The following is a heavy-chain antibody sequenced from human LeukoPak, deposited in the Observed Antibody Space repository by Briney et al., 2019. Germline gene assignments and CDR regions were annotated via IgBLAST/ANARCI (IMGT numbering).Heavy chain of an antibody. J-gene: IGHJ3*02. Sequence: SETLSLTCTVSGGSISSYYWSWIRQPPGKGLEWIRYIYYSGSTNYNPSLKSRVTISVDTSKNQFSLKLSSVTAADTAVYYCARSTPTRDAFDIWGQGTMVTVSS. V-gene: IGHV4-59*01. CDR1: GGSISSYY. D-gene: IGHD2-15*01. CDR3: ARSTPTRDAFDI. CDR2: IYYSGST.